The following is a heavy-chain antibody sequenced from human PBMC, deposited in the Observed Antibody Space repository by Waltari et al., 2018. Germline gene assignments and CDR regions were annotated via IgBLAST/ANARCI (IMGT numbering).Heavy chain of an antibody. J-gene: IGHJ4*02. CDR3: ARVGIAVAGKAHGY. CDR2: MNPNSGNT. D-gene: IGHD6-19*01. CDR1: GYTFTSYD. V-gene: IGHV1-8*01. Sequence: QVQLVQSGAEVKKPGASLKVSCKPSGYTFTSYDINWVRPATGQGLEWMGWMNPNSGNTGYAQKFQGRVTMTRNTSISTAYMELSSLRSEDTAVYYCARVGIAVAGKAHGYWGQGTLVTVSS.